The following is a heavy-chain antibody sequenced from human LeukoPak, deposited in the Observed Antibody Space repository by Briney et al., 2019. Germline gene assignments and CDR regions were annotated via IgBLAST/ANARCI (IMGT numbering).Heavy chain of an antibody. CDR1: GGSISSYY. CDR2: IYYSGST. D-gene: IGHD1-26*01. J-gene: IGHJ4*02. Sequence: PSETLSLTCTVSGGSISSYYWSWIRQPPGKGLEWIGYIYYSGSTNYNPSLKSRVTISVDTSKNQFSLKLSSVTAADTAVYYCARRVVVGELQFFDYWGQGTLVTVSS. V-gene: IGHV4-59*08. CDR3: ARRVVVGELQFFDY.